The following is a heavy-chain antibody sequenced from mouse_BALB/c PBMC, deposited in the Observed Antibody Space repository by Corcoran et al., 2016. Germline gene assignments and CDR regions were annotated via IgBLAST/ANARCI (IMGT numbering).Heavy chain of an antibody. J-gene: IGHJ1*01. V-gene: IGHV8-12*01. CDR2: IWWDDVK. CDR3: ARIVGYGSSSYFDV. CDR1: GFSLSTSGMG. Sequence: QVTLKEYGPGILQTSQTLSLTCSFSGFSLSTSGMGVGWIRQPSGKGLEWLAHIWWDDVKRYNPALKSRLTISKDTSSSQVFSQSASEDTADTATYCCARIVGYGSSSYFDVWGAGTTVTVSS. D-gene: IGHD1-1*01.